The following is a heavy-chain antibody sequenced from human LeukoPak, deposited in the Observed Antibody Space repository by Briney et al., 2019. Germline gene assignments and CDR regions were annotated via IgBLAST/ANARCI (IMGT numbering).Heavy chain of an antibody. CDR1: GFTFSSYA. J-gene: IGHJ4*02. CDR2: IKQDGSEK. D-gene: IGHD6-13*01. V-gene: IGHV3-7*01. Sequence: GGSLRLSCAASGFTFSSYAMSWVRQAPGKGLEWVANIKQDGSEKYYVDSVKGRFTISRDNAKNSLYLQMNSLRAEDTAVYYCARGAAARLYYFDYWGQGTLVTVSS. CDR3: ARGAAARLYYFDY.